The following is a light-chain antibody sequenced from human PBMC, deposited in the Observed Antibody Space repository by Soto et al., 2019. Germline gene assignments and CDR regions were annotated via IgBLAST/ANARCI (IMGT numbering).Light chain of an antibody. CDR3: QQYNSYSWT. V-gene: IGKV1-5*01. J-gene: IGKJ1*01. CDR1: QSISSW. CDR2: DAS. Sequence: IPMTQSPSTLSASVGDRDTITCRASQSISSWLAWYQQKPGKAPKLLIYDASSLESGVPSRFRGSGSGTENTLTISSLQPDDFATYYCQQYNSYSWTFGQGTKVDIK.